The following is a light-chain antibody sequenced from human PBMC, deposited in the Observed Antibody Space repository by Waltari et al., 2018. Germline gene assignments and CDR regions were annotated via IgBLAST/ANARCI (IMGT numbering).Light chain of an antibody. Sequence: EIVLTHSPATLSFSPGERPTLSCRASRSFSSSSLAWYQQKPGQAPRLLIHGASSRATGIPDRFSGSGSGTDFTLTISRLEPEDFAVYYCQQYGSSLLTFGGGTKVEIK. V-gene: IGKV3-20*01. CDR3: QQYGSSLLT. J-gene: IGKJ4*01. CDR2: GAS. CDR1: RSFSSSS.